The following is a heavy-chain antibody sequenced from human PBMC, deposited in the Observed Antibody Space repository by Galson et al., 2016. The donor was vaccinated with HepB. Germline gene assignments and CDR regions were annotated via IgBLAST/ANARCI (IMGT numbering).Heavy chain of an antibody. J-gene: IGHJ5*02. V-gene: IGHV1-8*01. CDR1: GYTFSSYD. D-gene: IGHD5-12*01. CDR3: AREGGVWWLPGRWFDP. CDR2: MNPNSGTT. Sequence: SVKVSCKASGYTFSSYDINWVRLATGQGLEWMGWMNPNSGTTGYAQKFQGRVTMTRNTSINTAYMELSSLRSEDTAVYYCAREGGVWWLPGRWFDPWGQGTLVTVSS.